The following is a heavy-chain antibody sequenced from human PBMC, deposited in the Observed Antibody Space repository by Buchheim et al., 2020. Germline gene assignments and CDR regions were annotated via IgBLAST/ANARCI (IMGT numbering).Heavy chain of an antibody. CDR2: IDWDDDE. V-gene: IGHV2-70*17. D-gene: IGHD4-17*01. CDR1: GFSLSTNGMS. CDR3: ARQTVQNSGVDY. J-gene: IGHJ4*02. Sequence: QVTLRESGPALVKPTQTLTLTCTFSGFSLSTNGMSVSWIRQPPGKALEWLARIDWDDDELYSTSLKTRLTISKETSKNPVVLTMTNMDLVDTATYFCARQTVQNSGVDYWGRGTL.